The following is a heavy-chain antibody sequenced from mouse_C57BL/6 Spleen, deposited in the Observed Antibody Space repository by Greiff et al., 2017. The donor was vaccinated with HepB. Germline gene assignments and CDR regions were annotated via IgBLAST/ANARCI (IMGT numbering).Heavy chain of an antibody. CDR3: ARSNGYYVGFAY. Sequence: QVQLQQPGAELVRPGSSVKLSCKASGYTFTSYWMDWVEQRPGQGLEWIGNIYPSDSETHYNQKFKDKATLTVDKSSSTAYMQLSSLTSEDSAVYYCARSNGYYVGFAYWGQGTLVTVSA. J-gene: IGHJ3*01. D-gene: IGHD2-3*01. CDR1: GYTFTSYW. CDR2: IYPSDSET. V-gene: IGHV1-61*01.